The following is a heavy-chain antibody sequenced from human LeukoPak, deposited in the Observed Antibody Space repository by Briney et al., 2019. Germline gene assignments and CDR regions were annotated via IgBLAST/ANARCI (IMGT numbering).Heavy chain of an antibody. D-gene: IGHD4-11*01. V-gene: IGHV1-18*01. CDR2: ISTSTGDT. CDR1: GYSFILYG. CDR3: ARDDNYGIFVNVDY. Sequence: GASVKVSCKTSGYSFILYGMSWVRQAPGQGPEWMGWISTSTGDTKYTQKFQGRVTLTTDTSTSTAYMELSSLRSDDTAVYYCARDDNYGIFVNVDYWGQGTLVTVSS. J-gene: IGHJ4*02.